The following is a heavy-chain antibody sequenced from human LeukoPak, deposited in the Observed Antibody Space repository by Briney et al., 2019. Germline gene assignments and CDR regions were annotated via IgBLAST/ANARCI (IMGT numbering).Heavy chain of an antibody. V-gene: IGHV1-8*01. CDR2: MNPSSGNT. CDR3: ARALYNYGGNPFGYYMDV. CDR1: GYTFTSYD. Sequence: ASVKVSCKASGYTFTSYDINWVRQATGQGLEWMGWMNPSSGNTGYAQKFQGRATMTRNTSISTAYMELSSLRSEDTAVYYCARALYNYGGNPFGYYMDVWGKGTTVTVSS. J-gene: IGHJ6*03. D-gene: IGHD4-23*01.